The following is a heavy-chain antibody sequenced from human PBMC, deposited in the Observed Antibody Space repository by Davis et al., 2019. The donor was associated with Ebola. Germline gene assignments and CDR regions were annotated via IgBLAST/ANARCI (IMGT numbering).Heavy chain of an antibody. CDR1: GFTFSSYG. Sequence: GESLKISCAASGFTFSSYGMHWVRQAPGTGLEWVAFIWYDGSNKYYADSVKGRFTISRDNSKNALYLQMNSLRAEETAVYYCAKGDCSSTSCYAHYYYYGMDVWGQGTTVTVSS. CDR2: IWYDGSNK. J-gene: IGHJ6*02. CDR3: AKGDCSSTSCYAHYYYYGMDV. V-gene: IGHV3-30*02. D-gene: IGHD2-2*01.